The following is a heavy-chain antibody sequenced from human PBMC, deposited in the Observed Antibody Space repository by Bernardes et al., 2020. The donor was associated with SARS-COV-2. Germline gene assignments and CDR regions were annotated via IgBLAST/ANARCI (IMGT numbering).Heavy chain of an antibody. CDR1: GFTFSSYW. CDR3: ARDRWQQPPNWFDP. D-gene: IGHD6-13*01. J-gene: IGHJ5*02. CDR2: IKQDGSEK. V-gene: IGHV3-7*01. Sequence: GGSLRLSCAASGFTFSSYWMSWVRQAPGKGLEWVANIKQDGSEKYYVDSVKGRFTISRDNAKNSLYLQMNSLRAEDTAVYYCARDRWQQPPNWFDPWGQGTLVTVSS.